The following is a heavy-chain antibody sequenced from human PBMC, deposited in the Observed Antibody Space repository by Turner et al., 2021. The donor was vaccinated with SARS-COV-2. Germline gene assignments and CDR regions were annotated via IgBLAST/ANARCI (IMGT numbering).Heavy chain of an antibody. CDR3: ARLDYDFWSGYYTGWFDP. D-gene: IGHD3-3*01. V-gene: IGHV4-39*01. CDR1: GGSISSSSYY. CDR2: IYYSGST. Sequence: QLQLQESGPGLVKPSETLSLTCTVSGGSISSSSYYWGWIRQPPGKGLEWIGSIYYSGSTYYNPSLKSRVTISVDTSKNLFSLKLSSVTAADTAVYYCARLDYDFWSGYYTGWFDPWGQGTLVTVSS. J-gene: IGHJ5*02.